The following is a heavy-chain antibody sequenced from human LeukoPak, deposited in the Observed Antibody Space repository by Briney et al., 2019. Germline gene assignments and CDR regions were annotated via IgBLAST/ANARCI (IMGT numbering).Heavy chain of an antibody. CDR1: GGSITSGGYY. CDR2: IYYSGST. J-gene: IGHJ6*03. D-gene: IGHD4-11*01. Sequence: SQTLPLTCTVSGGSITSGGYYWSWIRQHPGKGLEWIGYIYYSGSTYYNPSLKSRVTISVDTSKNQFSLKLSSVTAADTAVYYCARALLDYSKGYYYYYYMDVWGKGTTVTVSS. V-gene: IGHV4-31*03. CDR3: ARALLDYSKGYYYYYYMDV.